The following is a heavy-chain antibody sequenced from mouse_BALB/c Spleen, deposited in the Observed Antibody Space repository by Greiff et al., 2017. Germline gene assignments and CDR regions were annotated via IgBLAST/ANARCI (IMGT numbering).Heavy chain of an antibody. Sequence: EVKVEESGGGLVQPGGSRKLSCAASGFTFSSFGMHWVRQAPEKGLEWVAYISSGSSTIYYADTVKGRFTISRDNPKNTLFLQMTSLRSEDTAMYYCARTGYSWFAYWGQGTLVTVSA. CDR2: ISSGSSTI. D-gene: IGHD1-2*01. CDR1: GFTFSSFG. J-gene: IGHJ3*01. V-gene: IGHV5-17*02. CDR3: ARTGYSWFAY.